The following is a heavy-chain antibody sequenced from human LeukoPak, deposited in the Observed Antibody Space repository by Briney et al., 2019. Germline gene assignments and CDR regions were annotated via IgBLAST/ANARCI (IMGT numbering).Heavy chain of an antibody. J-gene: IGHJ6*03. V-gene: IGHV1-8*01. CDR1: GYTFTSYD. CDR3: ARAIRSSRLNRGHYYYYYMDV. CDR2: MNPNSGNT. Sequence: ASVKVSCKASGYTFTSYDINWVRQATGRGLEWMGWMNPNSGNTGYAQKFQGRVTMTRNTSISTAYMELSSLRSEDTAVYYCARAIRSSRLNRGHYYYYYMDVWGKGTTVTVSS. D-gene: IGHD6-6*01.